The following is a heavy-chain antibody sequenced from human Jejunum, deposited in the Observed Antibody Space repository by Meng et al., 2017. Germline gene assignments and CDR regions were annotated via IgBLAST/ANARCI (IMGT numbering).Heavy chain of an antibody. CDR2: SYWDDDK. Sequence: HITSNVSIPSLVDTHPTLTLPSTCSGFALSTRGVGVGWILQPPGKALEWSAVSYWDDDKRYSPSLKTRVTITKDTSKNQVVLTMTNMDPVDTATYYCARKGALEPLDYWGQGTLVTVSS. CDR3: ARKGALEPLDY. CDR1: GFALSTRGVG. V-gene: IGHV2-5*02. D-gene: IGHD1-1*01. J-gene: IGHJ4*02.